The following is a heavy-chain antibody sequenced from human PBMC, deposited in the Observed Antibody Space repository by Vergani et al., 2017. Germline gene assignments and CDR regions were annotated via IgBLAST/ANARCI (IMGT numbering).Heavy chain of an antibody. CDR3: ARGHYGDLDY. CDR2: IYYSGST. J-gene: IGHJ4*02. D-gene: IGHD4-17*01. CDR1: GGGRSSSSED. V-gene: IGHV4-39*07. Sequence: QLQLQESGPGLVKPSEKGCLNCTVSGGGRSSSSEDWGWIRQPPRKGMEWIGRIYYSGSTYYNPSLKSRVTISVDTSKNQFSLKLSSVTAADTAVYYCARGHYGDLDYWGQGTLVTVSS.